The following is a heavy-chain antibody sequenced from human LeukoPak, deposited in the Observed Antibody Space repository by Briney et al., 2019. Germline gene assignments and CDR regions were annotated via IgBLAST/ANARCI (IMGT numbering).Heavy chain of an antibody. CDR2: INPNSGGT. Sequence: ASAKVSCKASGYTFTGYYMHWVRQAPGQGLEWMGWINPNSGGTNYAQKFQGRVTMTRDTSISTAYMELSRLRSDDTAVYYCARSHSGYDHDFDYWGQGTLVTVSS. CDR1: GYTFTGYY. V-gene: IGHV1-2*02. D-gene: IGHD5-12*01. CDR3: ARSHSGYDHDFDY. J-gene: IGHJ4*02.